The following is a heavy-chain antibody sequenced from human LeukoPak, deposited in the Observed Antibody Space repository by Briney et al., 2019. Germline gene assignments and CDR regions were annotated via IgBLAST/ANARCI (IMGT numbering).Heavy chain of an antibody. V-gene: IGHV5-51*01. Sequence: GESLKISCKGSGYSFTSYWIGWVRQMPGKGLEWMGIIYPCDSDTRYSPSFQGQVTISADKSISTAYLQWSSLKASDTAMYYCARRIGYCSGGSCYDNWFDPWGQGTLVTVSS. J-gene: IGHJ5*02. CDR2: IYPCDSDT. D-gene: IGHD2-15*01. CDR1: GYSFTSYW. CDR3: ARRIGYCSGGSCYDNWFDP.